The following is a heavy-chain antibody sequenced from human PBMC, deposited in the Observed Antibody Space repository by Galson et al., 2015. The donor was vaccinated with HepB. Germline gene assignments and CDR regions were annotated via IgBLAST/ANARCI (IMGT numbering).Heavy chain of an antibody. CDR1: GFTFRSHW. CDR2: VDWDGTSA. Sequence: SLRLSCAASGFTFRSHWMHWVRQGPGKGLEWVSRVDWDGTSADYADSVKGRFTTSRDNARETVSLQMSSLRAEDTGIYYCVRDRGYCVNGVCQGPQYDYWGQGTLVTVSS. V-gene: IGHV3-74*01. D-gene: IGHD5/OR15-5a*01. J-gene: IGHJ4*02. CDR3: VRDRGYCVNGVCQGPQYDY.